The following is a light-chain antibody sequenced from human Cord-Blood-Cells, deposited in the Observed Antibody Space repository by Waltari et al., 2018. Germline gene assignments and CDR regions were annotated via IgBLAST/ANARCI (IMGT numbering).Light chain of an antibody. J-gene: IGKJ2*01. CDR3: QQYGSSPT. V-gene: IGKV3-20*01. CDR2: GAS. Sequence: EIVLTQSPGTLSLSPGERATLSCRASQSVSSSYLAWYQQKPGQAPRLLIYGASSRATGLPDRFSGSGSGTDFTLTISRLEPEDFAVYYCQQYGSSPTFDQGTKLEIK. CDR1: QSVSSSY.